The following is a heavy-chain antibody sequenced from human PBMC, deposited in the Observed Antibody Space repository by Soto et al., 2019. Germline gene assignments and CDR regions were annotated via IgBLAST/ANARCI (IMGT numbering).Heavy chain of an antibody. J-gene: IGHJ3*02. CDR3: AKGDTTTLGDAFDI. V-gene: IGHV3-23*01. CDR2: IGAGGGNT. CDR1: RLTFSNYA. Sequence: GGSLRLSCAASRLTFSNYAMNWVRQAPGKGLEWVSGIGAGGGNTYYADSVKGRFTISRDNSKNTLYLQMSSLRAEDTAVYYCAKGDTTTLGDAFDIWGQGTMVTVSS. D-gene: IGHD3-16*01.